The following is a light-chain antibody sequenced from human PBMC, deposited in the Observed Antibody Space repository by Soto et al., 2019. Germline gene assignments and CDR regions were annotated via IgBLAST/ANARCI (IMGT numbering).Light chain of an antibody. CDR1: QSISSW. J-gene: IGKJ3*01. CDR3: QQYSGYPFA. CDR2: KAS. Sequence: DIQMTQSPSTLSASVGDRVTITCRASQSISSWLAWYQQKPGKAPKLLIYKASSLESGVPSRFSGSGSGTEVSLTISSLQPADFATYFCQQYSGYPFAFGPGTKVEIK. V-gene: IGKV1-5*03.